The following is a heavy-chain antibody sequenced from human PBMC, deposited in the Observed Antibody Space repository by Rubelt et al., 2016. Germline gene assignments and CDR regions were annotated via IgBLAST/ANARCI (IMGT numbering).Heavy chain of an antibody. Sequence: EVQLVESGGGLVQPGGSLRLSCAASGFTFSSYAMSWVRQAPGKGLEWVSAISTSSSYIYYADPVKGRFTISRDNAKNSLYLQMNSLTAEDTAVYYCATDSGRRLEYWGQGTLVTVSS. CDR3: ATDSGRRLEY. CDR1: GFTFSSYA. CDR2: ISTSSSYI. V-gene: IGHV3-21*02. D-gene: IGHD1-26*01. J-gene: IGHJ4*02.